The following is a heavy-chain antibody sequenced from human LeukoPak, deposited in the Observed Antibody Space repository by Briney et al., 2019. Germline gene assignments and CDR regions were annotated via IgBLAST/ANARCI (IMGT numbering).Heavy chain of an antibody. CDR2: IDTDGSTT. Sequence: GGSLRLSCAASGFTFNSYWMHWVRQAPGKGLVWVSRIDTDGSTTSYADSVKGRFTISRDHAKNTLYLRMSSLRAEDTAVYYCVRTKRTNYYYYYMDVWGKGTTVTVSS. CDR3: VRTKRTNYYYYYMDV. J-gene: IGHJ6*03. D-gene: IGHD2-8*01. CDR1: GFTFNSYW. V-gene: IGHV3-74*01.